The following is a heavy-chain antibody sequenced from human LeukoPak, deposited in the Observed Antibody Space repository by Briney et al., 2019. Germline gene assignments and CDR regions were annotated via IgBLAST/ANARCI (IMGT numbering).Heavy chain of an antibody. J-gene: IGHJ4*02. CDR3: ARGPLDVGRIAARRSGDY. Sequence: SETLSLTCAVYGGSFSGYYWSWIRQPPGKGLEWIGEINHSGSTNYNPSLKSRVTISVDTSKNQFSLKLSSVTAADTVVYYCARGPLDVGRIAARRSGDYWGQGTLVTVSS. CDR1: GGSFSGYY. CDR2: INHSGST. D-gene: IGHD6-6*01. V-gene: IGHV4-34*01.